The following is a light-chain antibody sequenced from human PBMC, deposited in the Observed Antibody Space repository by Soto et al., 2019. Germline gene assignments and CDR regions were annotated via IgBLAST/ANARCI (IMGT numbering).Light chain of an antibody. Sequence: PGVRATLSCRASPSVSNVAAWYQQTPGQPPRLLIYGAFNRNTGILARFSGSGSGRDFTLTISSLQPEDSAVYYCQQRNICPPLTFGQGTRLEIK. CDR2: GAF. J-gene: IGKJ5*01. CDR3: QQRNICPPLT. CDR1: PSVSNV. V-gene: IGKV3-11*02.